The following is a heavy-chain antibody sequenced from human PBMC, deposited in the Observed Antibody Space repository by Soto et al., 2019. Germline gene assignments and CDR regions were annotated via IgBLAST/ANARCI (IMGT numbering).Heavy chain of an antibody. CDR3: VRDCYSSSCFDL. V-gene: IGHV4-59*01. CDR2: ISSSGFT. Sequence: QVQLQESGPGLVKPSETLSLTCTVSGGSIPPYYWSWIRQPPGKRLEWIGYISSSGFTNYNPSLNSRVTISADTYKNQFSLKLSSVTAADTAVYYCVRDCYSSSCFDLWGQGTLVTVSS. J-gene: IGHJ4*02. D-gene: IGHD6-13*01. CDR1: GGSIPPYY.